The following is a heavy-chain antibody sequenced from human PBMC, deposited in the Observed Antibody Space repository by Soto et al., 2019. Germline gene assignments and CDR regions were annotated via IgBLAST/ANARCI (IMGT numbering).Heavy chain of an antibody. D-gene: IGHD3-22*01. CDR1: GFTFSSYA. V-gene: IGHV3-23*01. CDR2: ISGSGGST. CDR3: AKAPNHYYFDSSGGFDP. Sequence: GGSLRLSCAASGFTFSSYAMSWVRQAPGKGLEWVSAISGSGGSTYYADSVKGRFTISRDNSKNTLYLQMNSLRAEDTAVYYCAKAPNHYYFDSSGGFDPWGQGTLVTVSS. J-gene: IGHJ5*02.